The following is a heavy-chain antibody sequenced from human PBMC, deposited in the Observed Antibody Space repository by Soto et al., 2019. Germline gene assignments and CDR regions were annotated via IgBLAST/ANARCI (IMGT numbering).Heavy chain of an antibody. V-gene: IGHV5-51*01. CDR3: ARQGTSRGSDSAAFDF. J-gene: IGHJ4*02. Sequence: GESLKISCQASGYTFIYFWVAWVRQVPGKGLEWMGVIYPGASDIRYSPSFEGHVAISADKSTNTAYLQWSSLEVADTAIYYCARQGTSRGSDSAAFDFWGQGTLVTVSS. D-gene: IGHD3-10*01. CDR2: IYPGASDI. CDR1: GYTFIYFW.